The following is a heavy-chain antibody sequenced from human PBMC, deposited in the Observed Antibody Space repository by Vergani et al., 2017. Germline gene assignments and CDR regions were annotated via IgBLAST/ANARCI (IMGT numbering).Heavy chain of an antibody. CDR2: IAGSSSPI. D-gene: IGHD6-25*01. Sequence: EVHLLESGGGLVQSGGSLRLSCAASGFTFSSYGINWVRQAPGRGLEWISYIAGSSSPIYYADSVKGRFTISRDNAMNSLYLQMNSLRAEDTAVYYCARRMSAAVHSLDYWGQGTLVTVSS. J-gene: IGHJ4*02. V-gene: IGHV3-48*01. CDR3: ARRMSAAVHSLDY. CDR1: GFTFSSYG.